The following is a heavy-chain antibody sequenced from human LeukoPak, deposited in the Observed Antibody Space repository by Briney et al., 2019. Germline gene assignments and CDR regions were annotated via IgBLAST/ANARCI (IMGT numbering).Heavy chain of an antibody. Sequence: GRSLRLSCAASGFTFDDYAMHWVRQAPGKGLERVSGISWNSGSIGYADSVKGRFTISRDNAKNSLYLQMNSLRAEDTALYYCAKDGGGWVDYWGQGTLVTVSS. D-gene: IGHD3-16*01. V-gene: IGHV3-9*01. CDR2: ISWNSGSI. J-gene: IGHJ4*02. CDR3: AKDGGGWVDY. CDR1: GFTFDDYA.